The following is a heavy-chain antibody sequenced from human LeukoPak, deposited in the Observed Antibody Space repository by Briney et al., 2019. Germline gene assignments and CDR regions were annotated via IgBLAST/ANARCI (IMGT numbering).Heavy chain of an antibody. J-gene: IGHJ5*02. CDR3: ARSVPVAGPNNWFDP. CDR2: IYYSGTT. CDR1: GGSISSSNYY. V-gene: IGHV4-39*01. D-gene: IGHD6-19*01. Sequence: SETLSPTCTVSGGSISSSNYYWGWIRQPPGKGLEWIGSIYYSGTTYYNSSLKSRVAISVDTSKNQFSLKLSSVTAADTAVYYCARSVPVAGPNNWFDPWGQGNLVTVS.